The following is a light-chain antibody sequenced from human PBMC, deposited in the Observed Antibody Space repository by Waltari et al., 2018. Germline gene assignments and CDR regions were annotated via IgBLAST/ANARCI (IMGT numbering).Light chain of an antibody. CDR1: QNLLYSSDNKNY. J-gene: IGKJ2*01. CDR2: RTX. CDR3: QQYYSTMYT. V-gene: IGKV4-1*01. Sequence: DIVMTQSPDSLGVSLGERATINCKSSQNLLYSSDNKNYLAWYQQKPGQPPNPLISRTXXRESGVPXXFSGSGSGTDFTLTISSLQAEDVAVYYCQQYYSTMYTFGQGTKLEIK.